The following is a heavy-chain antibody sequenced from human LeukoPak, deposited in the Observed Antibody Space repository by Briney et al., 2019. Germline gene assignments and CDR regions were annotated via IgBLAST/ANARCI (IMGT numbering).Heavy chain of an antibody. Sequence: SETLSLTCTVSGGSISSGDYYWSWIRQPPGKGLEWIGYIYYSGSTYYNPSLKSRVTISVDTSKNQFSLKLSSVTAADTAVYYCARDGRYDSSGYPWAAFDIWGQGTVVTVSS. J-gene: IGHJ3*02. D-gene: IGHD3-22*01. CDR2: IYYSGST. CDR1: GGSISSGDYY. CDR3: ARDGRYDSSGYPWAAFDI. V-gene: IGHV4-30-4*01.